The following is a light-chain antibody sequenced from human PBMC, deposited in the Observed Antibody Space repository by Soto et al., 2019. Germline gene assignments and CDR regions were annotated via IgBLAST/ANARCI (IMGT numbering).Light chain of an antibody. CDR2: EVS. CDR3: RSYTSSSTLV. V-gene: IGLV2-14*01. J-gene: IGLJ2*01. CDR1: SSDVGGYNY. Sequence: QSALTQPASVSGSPGQSITSSCTGTSSDVGGYNYVSWYQQHPGKAPKLMIYEVSNRPSGVSNRFSGSKSGNTASLTISGLQAEYEGDYYCRSYTSSSTLVFGGGTKLTVL.